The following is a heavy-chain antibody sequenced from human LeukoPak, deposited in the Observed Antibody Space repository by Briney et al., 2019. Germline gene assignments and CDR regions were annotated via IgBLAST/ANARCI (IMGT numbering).Heavy chain of an antibody. CDR1: GYTFTGYY. J-gene: IGHJ6*03. D-gene: IGHD4-11*01. Sequence: GASVKVSCKASGYTFTGYYMHWVRQAPGQGLEWMGWINPNSGGTNYAQKFQGRVTMTRDTSISTAYMELSRLRSDDTAVYYCAREGGDYSNSHYYYYMDVWGKGTTVTVSS. CDR2: INPNSGGT. V-gene: IGHV1-2*02. CDR3: AREGGDYSNSHYYYYMDV.